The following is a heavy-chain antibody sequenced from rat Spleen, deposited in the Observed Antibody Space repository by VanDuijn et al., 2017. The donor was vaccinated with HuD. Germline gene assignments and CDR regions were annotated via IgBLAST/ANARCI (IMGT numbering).Heavy chain of an antibody. CDR3: ARLGDYGGPYWYFDF. Sequence: EVQLVESGGGLVQPGRSLKLSCAASGFTFSNYDMAWVRQAPTKGLEWVASISPSGGSTYYRDSVKGRFTVSRDNAKSTLYLQMDSLRSEDTATYYCARLGDYGGPYWYFDFWGPGTMVTVSS. CDR1: GFTFSNYD. J-gene: IGHJ1*01. CDR2: ISPSGGST. D-gene: IGHD1-11*01. V-gene: IGHV5-25*01.